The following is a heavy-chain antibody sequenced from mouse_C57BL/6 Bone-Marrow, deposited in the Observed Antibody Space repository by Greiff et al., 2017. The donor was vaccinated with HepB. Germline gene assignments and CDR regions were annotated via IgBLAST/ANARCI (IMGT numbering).Heavy chain of an antibody. CDR2: IYPGGGYT. J-gene: IGHJ2*01. D-gene: IGHD1-1*01. CDR3: ARYDYYSSSFDY. CDR1: GYTFTNYW. V-gene: IGHV1-63*01. Sequence: QVQLKQSGAELVRPGTSVKMSCKASGYTFTNYWIGWAKQRPGHGLEWIGDIYPGGGYTNYNEKFKGKATLTADKSSSTAYMQFSSLTSEDAAIYYCARYDYYSSSFDYWGQGTTLTVSS.